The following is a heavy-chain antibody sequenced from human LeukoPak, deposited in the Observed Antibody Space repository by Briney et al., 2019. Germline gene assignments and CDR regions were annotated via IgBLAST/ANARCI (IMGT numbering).Heavy chain of an antibody. J-gene: IGHJ5*02. D-gene: IGHD6-13*01. CDR2: INHSGST. CDR1: GFTFSDYY. CDR3: ARGYGWAAARWFDP. V-gene: IGHV4-34*01. Sequence: GSLRLSCAASGFTFSDYYMSWIRQAPGKGLEWIGEINHSGSTNYNPSLKSRVTISVDTSKNQFSLKLSSVTAADTAVYYCARGYGWAAARWFDPWGQGTLVTVSS.